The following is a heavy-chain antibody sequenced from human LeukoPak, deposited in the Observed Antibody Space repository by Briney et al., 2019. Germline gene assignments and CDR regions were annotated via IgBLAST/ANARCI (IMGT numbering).Heavy chain of an antibody. J-gene: IGHJ6*02. CDR3: ARISGYCSGGSCYGDGMDV. Sequence: ASVKVSCKASGYTFTSYAMHWVRQAPGQRLEWMGWINAGNGNTKYSQKFQGRVTITRGTSASTAYMELSSLRSEDTAVYYCARISGYCSGGSCYGDGMDVWGQGTTVTVSS. CDR1: GYTFTSYA. D-gene: IGHD2-15*01. CDR2: INAGNGNT. V-gene: IGHV1-3*01.